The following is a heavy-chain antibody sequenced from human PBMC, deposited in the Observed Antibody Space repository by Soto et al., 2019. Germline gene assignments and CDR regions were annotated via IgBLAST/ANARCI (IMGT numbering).Heavy chain of an antibody. CDR2: INAGNGNT. CDR1: GYTFTSYA. CDR3: AKYSESYRNAFDI. V-gene: IGHV1-3*01. Sequence: ASVKVSCKASGYTFTSYAMHWVRQAPGQRLEWMGWINAGNGNTKYSQKLQGRVTITRDTSASIAYMELSSLRSEDTAVFYCAKYSESYRNAFDIWGQGTMVTVSS. D-gene: IGHD1-26*01. J-gene: IGHJ3*02.